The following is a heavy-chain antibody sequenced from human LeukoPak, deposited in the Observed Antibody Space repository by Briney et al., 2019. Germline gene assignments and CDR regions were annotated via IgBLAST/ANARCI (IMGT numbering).Heavy chain of an antibody. D-gene: IGHD3-10*01. CDR3: ARERYYGSGSVYNRIDY. J-gene: IGHJ4*02. CDR2: IIPIFGTA. Sequence: GASVKVSCKASGGTFSSYAISWVRQAPGQGLEWMGGIIPIFGTANYAQKFQGRVTITADKSTSTAYMELSSLRSEDTAVYYCARERYYGSGSVYNRIDYWGQGTLVTVSS. CDR1: GGTFSSYA. V-gene: IGHV1-69*06.